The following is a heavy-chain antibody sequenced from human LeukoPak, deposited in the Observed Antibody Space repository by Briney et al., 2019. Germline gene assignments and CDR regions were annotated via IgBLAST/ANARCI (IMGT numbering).Heavy chain of an antibody. V-gene: IGHV1-24*01. CDR1: GGYTLSELY. D-gene: IGHD3-10*01. Sequence: ASVNVSCLVSGGYTLSELYMHWVRQAPGHGGARMGRFDPDYGETIYAQRFQGRVTMTEDTSTDTAYMEMSSLRSEDTAVYYCTSGYGSGSQLYYWGEGTLVTVSS. CDR3: TSGYGSGSQLYY. J-gene: IGHJ4*02. CDR2: FDPDYGET.